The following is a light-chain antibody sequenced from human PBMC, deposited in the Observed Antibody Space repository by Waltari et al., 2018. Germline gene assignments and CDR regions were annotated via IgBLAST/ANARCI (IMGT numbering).Light chain of an antibody. CDR2: GVT. CDR1: SSDVGGYNL. CDR3: YSYAGSANGV. V-gene: IGLV2-23*02. J-gene: IGLJ3*02. Sequence: QSALTQPASVSGSPGQSITISCTGTSSDVGGYNLVSWYQQHPDKAPTLVIYGVTKRPAGVSDRFSGSKSGNTASLTISGLQAEDEADYYCYSYAGSANGVFGGGTTLTVL.